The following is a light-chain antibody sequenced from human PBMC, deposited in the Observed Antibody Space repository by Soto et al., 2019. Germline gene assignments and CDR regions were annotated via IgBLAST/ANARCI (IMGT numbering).Light chain of an antibody. J-gene: IGKJ1*01. CDR3: QQYYSYSWT. Sequence: DIQMTQSPSTLSASVEDRVTITCRASQSISTWLAWYQQKPGKAPKLLIYEASSLESGVPSRFSGSGSGTEFTLTISSLQPDDFATYYCQQYYSYSWTFGQGTKVEIK. V-gene: IGKV1-5*03. CDR2: EAS. CDR1: QSISTW.